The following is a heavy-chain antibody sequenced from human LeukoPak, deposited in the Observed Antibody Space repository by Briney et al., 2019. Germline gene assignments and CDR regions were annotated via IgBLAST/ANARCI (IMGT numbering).Heavy chain of an antibody. CDR2: INHSGST. Sequence: SETLSLTCAVYGGSFSGYYWSWIRQPPGKGLEWIGEINHSGSTNYNPSLKSRVTISVDTSKNQFSLKLSSVAAADTAVYYCARVTVRVTIVGVVPEGAFDIWGQGTMVTVSS. V-gene: IGHV4-34*01. CDR3: ARVTVRVTIVGVVPEGAFDI. J-gene: IGHJ3*02. D-gene: IGHD3-3*01. CDR1: GGSFSGYY.